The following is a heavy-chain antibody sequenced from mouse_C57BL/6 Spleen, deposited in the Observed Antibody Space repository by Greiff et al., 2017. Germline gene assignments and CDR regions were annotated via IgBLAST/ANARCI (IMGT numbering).Heavy chain of an antibody. V-gene: IGHV1-9*01. CDR3: ARDGGSSYPAWFAY. CDR1: GYTFTGYW. Sequence: QVQLQQSGAELMKPGASVKLSCKATGYTFTGYWIEWVKQRPGHGLEWIGEILPGRGSTNYNEKFKGKATFTADTSSNTAYMQLSSLTTEDSAIYDCARDGGSSYPAWFAYWGQGTLVTVSA. J-gene: IGHJ3*01. CDR2: ILPGRGST. D-gene: IGHD1-1*01.